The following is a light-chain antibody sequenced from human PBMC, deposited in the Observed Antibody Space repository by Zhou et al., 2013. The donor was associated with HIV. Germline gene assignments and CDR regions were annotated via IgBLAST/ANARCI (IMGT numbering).Light chain of an antibody. CDR3: QQYSSDPLT. Sequence: DIQMTQSPSTLSASVGDRVTITCRASQGISSWLAWYQQKPGKAPKLLIYKASSLESGVPSRFSGSGSGTEFTLTISSLQPDDFATYYCQQYSSDPLTFGGGPRWRSN. CDR2: KAS. V-gene: IGKV1-5*03. J-gene: IGKJ4*01. CDR1: QGISSW.